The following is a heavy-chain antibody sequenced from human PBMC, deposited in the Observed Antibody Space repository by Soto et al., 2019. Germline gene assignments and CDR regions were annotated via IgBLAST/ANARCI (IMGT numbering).Heavy chain of an antibody. D-gene: IGHD3-22*01. V-gene: IGHV3-21*01. CDR3: ARSYDSSGLRFDP. CDR1: GFTFSSYS. Sequence: GGSLRLSCAASGFTFSSYSMNWVRQAPGKGLEWVSSISSSSSYIYYADSVKGRFTISRDNAKNSLYLQMNSLRAEDTAVHYCARSYDSSGLRFDPWGQGTLVPVSS. J-gene: IGHJ5*02. CDR2: ISSSSSYI.